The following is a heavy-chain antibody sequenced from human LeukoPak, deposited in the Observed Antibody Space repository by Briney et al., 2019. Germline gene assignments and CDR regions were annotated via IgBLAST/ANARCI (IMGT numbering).Heavy chain of an antibody. Sequence: SETLSLTCTVSGGSISSSSYYWGWIRQPPGKGLEWIGYIYYSGSTNYNPSLKSRVTISVDTSKNQFSLKLSSVTAADTAVYYCARDDSSGLVPYWGQGTLVTVSS. V-gene: IGHV4-61*01. D-gene: IGHD3-22*01. CDR3: ARDDSSGLVPY. CDR1: GGSISSSSYY. J-gene: IGHJ4*02. CDR2: IYYSGST.